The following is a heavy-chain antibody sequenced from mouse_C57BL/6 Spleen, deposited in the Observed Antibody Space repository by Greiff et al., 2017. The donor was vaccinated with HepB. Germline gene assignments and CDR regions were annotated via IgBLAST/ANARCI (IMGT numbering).Heavy chain of an antibody. CDR1: GFSLTSYG. D-gene: IGHD2-5*01. V-gene: IGHV2-2*01. CDR3: ARKRHYSNYGGIMDY. Sequence: QVQLKESGPGLVQPSQSLSITCTVSGFSLTSYGVHWVRQSPGKGLEWLGVIWSGGSTDYNAAFISRLSISKDNSKGQVFFKMNSLQADDTAIYYCARKRHYSNYGGIMDYWGQGTSVTVSS. CDR2: IWSGGST. J-gene: IGHJ4*01.